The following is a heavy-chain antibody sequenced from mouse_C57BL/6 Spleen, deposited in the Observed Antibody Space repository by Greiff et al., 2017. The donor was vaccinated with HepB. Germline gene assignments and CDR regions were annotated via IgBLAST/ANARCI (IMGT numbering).Heavy chain of an antibody. Sequence: QVQLKQSGPGLVQPSQSLSITCTVSGFSLTSYGVHWVRQSPGKGLAWLGVIWSGGSTDYNAAFISSLSISKDNSKSQVFFKMNSLQADDTAIYYCARGGPGEGTYFDYWGKGTTLTVSS. CDR3: ARGGPGEGTYFDY. J-gene: IGHJ2*01. CDR1: GFSLTSYG. V-gene: IGHV2-2*01. D-gene: IGHD3-3*01. CDR2: IWSGGST.